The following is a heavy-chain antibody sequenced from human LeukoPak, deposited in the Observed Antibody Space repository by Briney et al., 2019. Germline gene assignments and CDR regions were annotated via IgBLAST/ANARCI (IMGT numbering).Heavy chain of an antibody. V-gene: IGHV3-66*01. CDR2: IYTNGST. Sequence: GGSLRLSCAVSGFTVSSRYISWVRQAPGKGLEWVSFIYTNGSTYYAESVKGRFTISRDISKNTAYLQMNSLRAEDTALYFCAVYYYGSFPPTNFDYWGQGTLVTVSS. J-gene: IGHJ4*02. CDR3: AVYYYGSFPPTNFDY. CDR1: GFTVSSRY. D-gene: IGHD3-10*01.